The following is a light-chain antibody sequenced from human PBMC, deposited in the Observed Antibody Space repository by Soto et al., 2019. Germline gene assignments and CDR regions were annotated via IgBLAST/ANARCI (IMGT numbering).Light chain of an antibody. CDR3: QQYGNSPIT. Sequence: EIVLTQSPGTLSLSPGERATLSCRASQSVSSSYLAWYQQKPGQSPRLLISGASSRATGIPDRFSGSGSGTDFTLTISRLEPDDFAIYDCQQYGNSPITFGQGTRLEIK. V-gene: IGKV3-20*01. J-gene: IGKJ5*01. CDR2: GAS. CDR1: QSVSSSY.